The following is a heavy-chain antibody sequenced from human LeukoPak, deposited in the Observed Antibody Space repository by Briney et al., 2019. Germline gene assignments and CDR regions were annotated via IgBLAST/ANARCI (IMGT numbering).Heavy chain of an antibody. D-gene: IGHD3-9*01. CDR1: GFTFSSYA. CDR3: ARQSSSAGGRYFDWLLIFGSGVGNWFDP. J-gene: IGHJ5*02. Sequence: GGSLRLSCAASGFTFSSYAMHWVRQAPGKGLEWVAVISYDGSNKYYADSVKGRFTISRDNSKNTLYLQMNSLRAEDTAVYYCARQSSSAGGRYFDWLLIFGSGVGNWFDPWGQGTLVTVSS. V-gene: IGHV3-30-3*01. CDR2: ISYDGSNK.